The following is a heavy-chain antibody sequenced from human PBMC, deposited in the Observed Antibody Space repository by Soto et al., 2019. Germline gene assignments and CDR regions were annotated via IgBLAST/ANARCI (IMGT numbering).Heavy chain of an antibody. D-gene: IGHD3-9*01. CDR1: GGSFSGYY. CDR3: ARAARYYDILTGYSRSSFLDY. J-gene: IGHJ4*02. CDR2: INHSGST. Sequence: KTSETLSLTCAVYGGSFSGYYWSWIRQPPGKGLEWIGEINHSGSTNYNPSLKSRVTISVDTSKNQFSLKLSSVTAADTAVYYCARAARYYDILTGYSRSSFLDYWGQGTLVTVSS. V-gene: IGHV4-34*01.